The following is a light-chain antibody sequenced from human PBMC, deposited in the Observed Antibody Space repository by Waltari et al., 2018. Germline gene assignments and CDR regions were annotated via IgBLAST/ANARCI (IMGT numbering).Light chain of an antibody. CDR3: QQYNTYSS. V-gene: IGKV1-5*03. Sequence: DIQLTQSPSTPYASVGDSITITCRASQSMSNYLAWYQRKPGKAPKLLIYKASSSGSGVPSRFSGSGSGTEFTLTISSLQPDDFATYYCQQYNTYSSFGQGTKLEIK. J-gene: IGKJ2*03. CDR2: KAS. CDR1: QSMSNY.